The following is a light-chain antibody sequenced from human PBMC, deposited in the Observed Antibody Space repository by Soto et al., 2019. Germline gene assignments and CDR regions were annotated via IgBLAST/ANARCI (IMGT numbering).Light chain of an antibody. CDR1: QSISSY. V-gene: IGKV1-39*01. CDR2: AAS. J-gene: IGKJ1*01. Sequence: DIHMTQSPSSLSAPLGDRVTITSRASQSISSYLNWYQQKPGKAPELLIYAASSLQSGAPSRFSGSGSGTDFTLTISSLQPEDFATYYCQQSYSTAWTFGQGTKVDIK. CDR3: QQSYSTAWT.